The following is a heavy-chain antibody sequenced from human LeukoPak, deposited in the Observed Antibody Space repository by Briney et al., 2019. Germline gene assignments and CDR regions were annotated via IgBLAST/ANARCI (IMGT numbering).Heavy chain of an antibody. CDR1: GYTLTELS. V-gene: IGHV1-24*01. D-gene: IGHD2-2*01. CDR3: SMVYCSSTSCLYRGAFDI. CDR2: FDPEDGET. J-gene: IGHJ3*02. Sequence: ASVKVSCKVSGYTLTELSMHWVRQAPGKGLERMGGFDPEDGETIYAQKFQGRVTMTEDTSTDTAYMELSSLRSEDTAVYYCSMVYCSSTSCLYRGAFDIWGQGTMVTVSS.